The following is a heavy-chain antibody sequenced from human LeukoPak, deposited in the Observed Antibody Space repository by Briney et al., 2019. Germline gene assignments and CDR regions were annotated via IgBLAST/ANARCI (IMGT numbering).Heavy chain of an antibody. V-gene: IGHV3-23*01. CDR2: ITGSGGST. Sequence: PGGSLRLSCAASGFAFSIYTMGWVRQAPGKGLEWVSAITGSGGSTYYAHSVKGRFTISRDSSKNTLYLQMNSLRAEDTAVYYCAKKTSYCGGDCYPYYFDHWGQGTLVTVSS. D-gene: IGHD2-21*02. CDR3: AKKTSYCGGDCYPYYFDH. J-gene: IGHJ4*02. CDR1: GFAFSIYT.